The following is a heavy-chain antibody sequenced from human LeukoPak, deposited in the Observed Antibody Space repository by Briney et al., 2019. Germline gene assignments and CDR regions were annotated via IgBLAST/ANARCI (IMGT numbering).Heavy chain of an antibody. Sequence: PGGTLRLSCAASGFTFSSFGMSWVRQAPGKGLEWVSSISSSSSYIYYADSVKGRFTISRDNAKNSLHLQMNSLRVEDTAIYYCVKVAKYYYGSETYYFFEQWGQGTPVTASS. CDR2: ISSSSSYI. CDR1: GFTFSSFG. D-gene: IGHD3-10*01. CDR3: VKVAKYYYGSETYYFFEQ. J-gene: IGHJ4*02. V-gene: IGHV3-21*01.